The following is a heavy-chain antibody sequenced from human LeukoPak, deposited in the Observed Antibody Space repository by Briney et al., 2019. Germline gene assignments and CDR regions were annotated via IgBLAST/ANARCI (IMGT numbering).Heavy chain of an antibody. J-gene: IGHJ6*03. D-gene: IGHD6-6*01. Sequence: ASVKVSRKASRYTFTGYYMHWVRQAPGQGGEGMGWINPDSGDTNYAQKFQGRVTMTRNTSIRTAYMELSSLRCDDTAVYYWARGSSSSLLAYYCYFMDVWGKGTTVTVSS. CDR1: RYTFTGYY. CDR3: ARGSSSSLLAYYCYFMDV. V-gene: IGHV1-2*02. CDR2: INPDSGDT.